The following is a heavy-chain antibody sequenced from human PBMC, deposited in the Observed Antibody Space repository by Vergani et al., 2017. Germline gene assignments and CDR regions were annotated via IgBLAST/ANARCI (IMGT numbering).Heavy chain of an antibody. Sequence: QVQLVQSGAEVKKPGASVKVSCKASGYTFTSYDINWVRQATGQGLGWMGWMNPNSANTGYAQNFQGRVTMTRNTSIRTVYMELSSLRSDDTAVYYCARVLGLSSSCHGYWGQGTLVTVSS. D-gene: IGHD6-13*01. J-gene: IGHJ4*02. V-gene: IGHV1-8*02. CDR1: GYTFTSYD. CDR2: MNPNSANT. CDR3: ARVLGLSSSCHGY.